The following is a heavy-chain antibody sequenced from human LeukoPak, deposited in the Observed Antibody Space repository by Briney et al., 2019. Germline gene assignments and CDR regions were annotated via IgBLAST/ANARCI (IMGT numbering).Heavy chain of an antibody. Sequence: SETLSLTCTVSGGSISSYLWNWIRQPPGKGLEWIGYTHYSGSNNYNPSLKSRVTMSLDTSKNQFSLKLSSVTGADTAVYYCARGFRGYSGYDWYFDYWGQGSLVTVSS. CDR2: THYSGSN. V-gene: IGHV4-59*01. D-gene: IGHD5-12*01. J-gene: IGHJ4*02. CDR1: GGSISSYL. CDR3: ARGFRGYSGYDWYFDY.